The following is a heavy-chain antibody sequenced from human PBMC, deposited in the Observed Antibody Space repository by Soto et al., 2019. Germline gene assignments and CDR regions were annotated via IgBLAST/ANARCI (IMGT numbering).Heavy chain of an antibody. CDR2: LFYNGMT. CDR3: ARGGDNSPWYYSL. CDR1: GGSINSHF. J-gene: IGHJ4*02. D-gene: IGHD3-10*01. V-gene: IGHV4-59*11. Sequence: SETLSLTCTVSGGSINSHFWSWIRRPPGKGLEWIGYLFYNGMTIYNPSLESRVTISVDTSKSQLSLELRSVTASDTAVYYCARGGDNSPWYYSLWGQGTLVTVSS.